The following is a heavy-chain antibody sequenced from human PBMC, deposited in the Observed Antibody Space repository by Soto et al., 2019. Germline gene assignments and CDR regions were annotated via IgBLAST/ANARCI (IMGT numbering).Heavy chain of an antibody. CDR2: IKSQTDGGSG. Sequence: GGSLRLSCAASGFAFSNAWINWVRQPPGRGLEWVGRIKSQTDGGSGDYAAPVKGRFVVSRDDSKNIVYLQMNSLKIEDTAVYYCTSDSRTIMPEVRFVFWGHGTLVTVS. V-gene: IGHV3-15*07. D-gene: IGHD5-12*01. CDR1: GFAFSNAW. CDR3: TSDSRTIMPEVRFVF. J-gene: IGHJ1*01.